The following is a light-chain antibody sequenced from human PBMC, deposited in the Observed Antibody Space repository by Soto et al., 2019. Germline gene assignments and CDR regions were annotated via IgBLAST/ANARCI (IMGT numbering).Light chain of an antibody. CDR1: QSISSW. CDR2: KAS. CDR3: QQYNSYSLT. V-gene: IGKV1-5*03. J-gene: IGKJ1*01. Sequence: DIQMTQSPSTLSASVGDRVTITCRASQSISSWLAWYQQKPGKAPNLLIYKASSLEGGVPSRFSGSGSGTEFTLTISSLQPDDFATYYCQQYNSYSLTFGQGTKVEI.